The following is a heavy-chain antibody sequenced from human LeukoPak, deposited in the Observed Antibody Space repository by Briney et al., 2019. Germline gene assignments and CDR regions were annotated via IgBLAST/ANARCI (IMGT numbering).Heavy chain of an antibody. D-gene: IGHD3-22*01. J-gene: IGHJ4*02. V-gene: IGHV3-20*04. CDR1: GFTFDDYG. CDR2: INWNGGST. CDR3: ARGDYYDSSGWNLDY. Sequence: PGESLRLSCAASGFTFDDYGMSWVRQAPGKGLEWVSGINWNGGSTGYADSVKGRFTISRDNAKNSLYLQMNSLRAEDTALYYCARGDYYDSSGWNLDYWGQGTLVTVSS.